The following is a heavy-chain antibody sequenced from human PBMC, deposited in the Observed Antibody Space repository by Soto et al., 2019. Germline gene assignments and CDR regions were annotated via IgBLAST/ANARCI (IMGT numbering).Heavy chain of an antibody. CDR2: ISAYNGNT. CDR3: ARDIVVVVAAPSDDAFDI. Sequence: QVQLVQSGAEVKKPGASVKVSCKASGYTFTSYGISWVRQAPGQGLEWMGWISAYNGNTNYAHKLQGRVTMTTDTSTSTAYMELRSLRSDDTAVYYCARDIVVVVAAPSDDAFDIWGQGTMVTVSS. V-gene: IGHV1-18*01. D-gene: IGHD2-15*01. J-gene: IGHJ3*02. CDR1: GYTFTSYG.